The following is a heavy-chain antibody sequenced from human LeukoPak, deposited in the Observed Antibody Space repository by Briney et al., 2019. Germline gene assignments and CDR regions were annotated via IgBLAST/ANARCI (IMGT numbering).Heavy chain of an antibody. Sequence: ASVKVSCKASGYTFTGYYMHWVRQAPGQGLEWMGWINPNSGGTNYAQKFQGRVTMTRDTSISTAYMGLSRLRSDDTAVYYCARGRITFGGFTWFDPWGQGTLVTVSS. CDR1: GYTFTGYY. D-gene: IGHD3-16*01. CDR3: ARGRITFGGFTWFDP. J-gene: IGHJ5*02. V-gene: IGHV1-2*02. CDR2: INPNSGGT.